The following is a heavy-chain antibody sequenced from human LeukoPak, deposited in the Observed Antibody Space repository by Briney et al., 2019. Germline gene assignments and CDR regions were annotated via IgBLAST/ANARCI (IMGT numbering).Heavy chain of an antibody. D-gene: IGHD2-21*01. CDR2: ILYVGTNK. CDR1: GFTFSRYG. V-gene: IGHV3-30*02. Sequence: GGSLRLSCAASGFTFSRYGMHWVRQARGKGVEWVAFILYVGTNKYYADSVKGPFTISRDNSKNSLYLQMTSLRAEGTSVYYCANRLGPYSGVEFDYCGQGTLFTVSS. CDR3: ANRLGPYSGVEFDY. J-gene: IGHJ4*02.